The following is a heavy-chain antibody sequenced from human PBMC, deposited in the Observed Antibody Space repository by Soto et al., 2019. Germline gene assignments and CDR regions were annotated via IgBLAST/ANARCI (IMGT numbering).Heavy chain of an antibody. J-gene: IGHJ4*02. D-gene: IGHD3-3*01. CDR3: ARAFWSGYYLS. V-gene: IGHV4-34*01. Sequence: SETLSLTCAVYGGSFSGYYWSWIRQPPGKGLEWIGEINHSGSTNYNPSLKSRVTISVDTSKNQFSLKLSSVTAADTAVYYCARAFWSGYYLSWGQGTLVTVSS. CDR2: INHSGST. CDR1: GGSFSGYY.